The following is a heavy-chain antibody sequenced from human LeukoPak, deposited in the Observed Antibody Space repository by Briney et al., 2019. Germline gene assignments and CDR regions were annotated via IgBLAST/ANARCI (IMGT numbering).Heavy chain of an antibody. CDR1: GGSFSGYY. CDR3: AREYCSSTSCYMDV. CDR2: INHSGST. V-gene: IGHV4-34*01. J-gene: IGHJ6*03. Sequence: PSETLSLTCAVYGGSFSGYYWSWIRQPPGKGLEWIGEINHSGSTNYNPSLKSRVTISVDTSKNQFSLKLSSVTAADTAVYYCAREYCSSTSCYMDVWGKGTTVTVSS. D-gene: IGHD2-2*01.